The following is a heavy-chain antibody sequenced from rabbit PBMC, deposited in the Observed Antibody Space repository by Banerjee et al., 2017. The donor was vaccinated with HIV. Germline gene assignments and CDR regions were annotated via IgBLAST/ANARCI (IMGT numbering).Heavy chain of an antibody. CDR2: IYAGSSDNT. Sequence: QSLEESGGDLVKPGASLTLTCTASGFSFSSSYWICWVRQAPGKGLEWIACIYAGSSDNTYYASWAKGRFTISKTSSTTVTLQMTSLTAADTATYFCARGSGYAGDGFNLWGPGTLVTVS. V-gene: IGHV1S40*01. CDR1: GFSFSSSYW. J-gene: IGHJ4*01. CDR3: ARGSGYAGDGFNL. D-gene: IGHD4-2*01.